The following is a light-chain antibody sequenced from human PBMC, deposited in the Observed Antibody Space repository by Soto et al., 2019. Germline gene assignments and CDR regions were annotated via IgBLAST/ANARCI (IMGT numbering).Light chain of an antibody. Sequence: DIQLTQSPSFLSASVGDRVTITCRASQGISSYLAWYKQKPGKAPKLLIYAASTLQSGVPSRFSGSGSGTEFTLTISNLQPEDFATYYCQQLNSYPWTFGQGTKVEIK. J-gene: IGKJ1*01. CDR3: QQLNSYPWT. CDR2: AAS. V-gene: IGKV1-9*01. CDR1: QGISSY.